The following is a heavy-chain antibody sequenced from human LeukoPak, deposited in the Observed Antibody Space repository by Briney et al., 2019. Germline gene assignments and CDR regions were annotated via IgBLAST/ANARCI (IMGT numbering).Heavy chain of an antibody. CDR3: ARGLYASSPDSITGTTSDWFDP. CDR2: IIPIFGKA. CDR1: GGTFSSYA. Sequence: SVKVSCKASGGTFSSYAISWVRQAPGQGREWMGGIIPIFGKANYAQKFQGRVTITTDESTSTAYMELSSLRSEDTAVYYCARGLYASSPDSITGTTSDWFDPWGQGTLVTVSS. D-gene: IGHD1-7*01. V-gene: IGHV1-69*05. J-gene: IGHJ5*02.